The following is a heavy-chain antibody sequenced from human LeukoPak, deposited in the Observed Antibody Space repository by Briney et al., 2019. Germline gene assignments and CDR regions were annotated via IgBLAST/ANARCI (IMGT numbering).Heavy chain of an antibody. CDR1: GYTFTSYY. Sequence: ASVKVSCKASGYTFTSYYMHWVRQAPGQGLEWMGIIDPSGGSTSYAQKFQGRVTMTRDTSTSTVYMELSSLRSEDTAVYYCARVIRSRIVGAMLYYFDYWGQGTLVTVSS. CDR2: IDPSGGST. CDR3: ARVIRSRIVGAMLYYFDY. J-gene: IGHJ4*02. D-gene: IGHD1-26*01. V-gene: IGHV1-46*01.